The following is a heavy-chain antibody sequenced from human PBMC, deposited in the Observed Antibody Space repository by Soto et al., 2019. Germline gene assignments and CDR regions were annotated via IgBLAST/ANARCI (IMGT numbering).Heavy chain of an antibody. V-gene: IGHV3-30*19. Sequence: LRLSCAASEFNFNRYGMHWVRQAPGKGLEWVALISYDGSNKYYADSVKGRFTISRDNSKNAIYLQMNSLRAEDTAVYYCARDPGSSHFDYWGQGALVTVSS. J-gene: IGHJ4*02. CDR2: ISYDGSNK. CDR3: ARDPGSSHFDY. D-gene: IGHD6-19*01. CDR1: EFNFNRYG.